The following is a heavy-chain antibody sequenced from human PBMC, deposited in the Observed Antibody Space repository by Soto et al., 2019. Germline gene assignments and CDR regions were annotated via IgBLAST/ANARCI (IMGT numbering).Heavy chain of an antibody. Sequence: SETLSLTCTVSGGSISSYYVSWIRQSAGKGLEWIGRIDTSGTTDYNPSLKSRVTMSVDASKNHFSLNLSSVTAADTAVYYCARGPRGYVYYHGMDVWGQGTTVTVSS. V-gene: IGHV4-4*07. CDR2: IDTSGTT. J-gene: IGHJ6*02. CDR1: GGSISSYY. CDR3: ARGPRGYVYYHGMDV. D-gene: IGHD3-10*01.